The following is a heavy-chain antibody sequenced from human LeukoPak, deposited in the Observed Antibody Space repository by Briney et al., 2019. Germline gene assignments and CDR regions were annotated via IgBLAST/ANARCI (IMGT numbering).Heavy chain of an antibody. CDR2: MYYSGST. J-gene: IGHJ5*02. Sequence: SETLSLTCTVSGGSISSSSYYWGWIRQPPGKGLEWIGNMYYSGSTYYNPSLKSRVTISVDTSKNQFSLKLSSVTAADTAVYYCARDRPYSYGSLAWGQGTLVTVSS. CDR1: GGSISSSSYY. V-gene: IGHV4-39*07. CDR3: ARDRPYSYGSLA. D-gene: IGHD5-18*01.